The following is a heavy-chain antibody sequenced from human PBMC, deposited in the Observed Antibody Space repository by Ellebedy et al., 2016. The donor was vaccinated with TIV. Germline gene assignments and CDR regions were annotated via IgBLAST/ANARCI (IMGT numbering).Heavy chain of an antibody. CDR3: ARDFTNGLDYYDSSGYPCDY. CDR1: GYTFTSYG. D-gene: IGHD3-22*01. J-gene: IGHJ4*02. Sequence: AASVKVSCKASGYTFTSYGISWVRQALGQGLEWMGWISAYNGNTNYAQKLQGRVTMTTDTSTSTAYMELRSLRSDDTAVYYCARDFTNGLDYYDSSGYPCDYWGQGTLVTVSS. V-gene: IGHV1-18*01. CDR2: ISAYNGNT.